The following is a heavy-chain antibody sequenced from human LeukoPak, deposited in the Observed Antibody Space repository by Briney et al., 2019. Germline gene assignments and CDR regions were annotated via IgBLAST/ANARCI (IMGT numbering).Heavy chain of an antibody. D-gene: IGHD3-16*01. Sequence: PSETLSLTCAVSGGSISSSNWWSWVRQPPGKGLEWIGEIYHSGSTNYNPSLKSRVTISVDKSKNQFSLKLSSVTAADTAVYYCARADDHYYYYYMDVWGKGTTVTVCS. V-gene: IGHV4-4*02. CDR1: GGSISSSNW. CDR3: ARADDHYYYYYMDV. CDR2: IYHSGST. J-gene: IGHJ6*03.